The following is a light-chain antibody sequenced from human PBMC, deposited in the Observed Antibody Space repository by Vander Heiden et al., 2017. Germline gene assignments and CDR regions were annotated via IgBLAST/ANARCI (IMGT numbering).Light chain of an antibody. CDR1: QSVSSY. Sequence: IALTQSPATLYMSPVACTAPSCSTSQSVSSYLDWYQQNPGHAPRLLIYDASSSTTGIPASFSGSGSGTDITLTSSSLEPEDFADYCCQQRSYGPPSFGPGTKVDIK. J-gene: IGKJ3*01. V-gene: IGKV3-11*01. CDR2: DAS. CDR3: QQRSYGPPS.